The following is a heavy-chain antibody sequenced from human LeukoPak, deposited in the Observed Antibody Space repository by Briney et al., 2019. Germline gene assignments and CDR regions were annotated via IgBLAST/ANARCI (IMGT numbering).Heavy chain of an antibody. V-gene: IGHV3-30*18. J-gene: IGHJ4*02. Sequence: PGGSLRLSCAASGFTFSSYGMHWVRQAPGKGLEWVAVISYDGSNKYYADSVKGQFTISRDNSKNTLYLQMNSLRAEDTAVYYCAKDPSYGSGSYYTSSDYWGQGTLVTVSS. CDR1: GFTFSSYG. D-gene: IGHD3-10*01. CDR2: ISYDGSNK. CDR3: AKDPSYGSGSYYTSSDY.